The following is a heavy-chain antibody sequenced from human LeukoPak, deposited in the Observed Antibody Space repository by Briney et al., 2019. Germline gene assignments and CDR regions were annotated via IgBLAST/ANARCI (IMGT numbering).Heavy chain of an antibody. D-gene: IGHD5-24*01. J-gene: IGHJ4*02. CDR3: ARDGRGGYNPFDY. CDR2: INHSGST. V-gene: IGHV4-34*01. CDR1: GGSFSGYY. Sequence: SETLSLTCAVYGGSFSGYYWSWIRQPPGKGLEWIGEINHSGSTNYNPSLKSRVTISVDTSKNQFSLKLNSVTAADTAVYYCARDGRGGYNPFDYWGQGTLVTVSS.